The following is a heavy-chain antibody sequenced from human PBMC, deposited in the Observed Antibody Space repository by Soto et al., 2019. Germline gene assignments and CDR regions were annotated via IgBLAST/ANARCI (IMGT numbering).Heavy chain of an antibody. CDR2: IYYSGST. D-gene: IGHD6-25*01. CDR3: ARSRAATLSTPYYFDY. Sequence: PAETLSLICTVSGGSISSYYWSWIRQPPGKGLEWIGYIYYSGSTNYNPSLKSRVTISVDTSKNQFSLKLSSVTAADTAVYYCARSRAATLSTPYYFDYWGQGTLVTVSS. CDR1: GGSISSYY. J-gene: IGHJ4*02. V-gene: IGHV4-59*01.